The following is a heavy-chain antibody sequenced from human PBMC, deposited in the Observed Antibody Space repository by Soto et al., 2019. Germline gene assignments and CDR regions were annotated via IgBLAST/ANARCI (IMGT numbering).Heavy chain of an antibody. D-gene: IGHD3-3*02. J-gene: IGHJ6*03. CDR3: ARAPHFWSGSYYMDF. Sequence: GESLKISCKGSGYSFVSYWIGWVRQMPGKGLEWMGIIYPGDSNTRYSPSFQGQVTISADKSISTAYLQWTSLKASDTAMYYCARAPHFWSGSYYMDFSGKGTTVTVSS. V-gene: IGHV5-51*01. CDR1: GYSFVSYW. CDR2: IYPGDSNT.